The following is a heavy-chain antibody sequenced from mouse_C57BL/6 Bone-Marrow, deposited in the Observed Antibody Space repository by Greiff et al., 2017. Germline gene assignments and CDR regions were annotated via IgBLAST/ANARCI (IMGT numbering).Heavy chain of an antibody. CDR2: IYPGSGNT. Sequence: VQLQESGAELVRPGASVKLSCKASGYTFTDYYINWVKQRPGQGLEWIARIYPGSGNTYYNEKFKGKATLTAEKSSSTAYMQLSSLTSEDSAVYFCARSPLLLFDYGGQGTTLTVSS. J-gene: IGHJ2*01. V-gene: IGHV1-76*01. D-gene: IGHD1-1*01. CDR3: ARSPLLLFDY. CDR1: GYTFTDYY.